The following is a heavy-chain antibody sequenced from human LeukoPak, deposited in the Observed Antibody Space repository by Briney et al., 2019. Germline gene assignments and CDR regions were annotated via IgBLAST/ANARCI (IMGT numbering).Heavy chain of an antibody. CDR3: ARDERYDSSGYPFDY. V-gene: IGHV1-2*02. CDR1: GYTFTSYG. CDR2: INPNSGGT. Sequence: ASGKVSCKASGYTFTSYGISWVRQAPGQGLEWMGWINPNSGGTNYAQKFQGRVTMTRDTSISTAYMELSRLRSDDTAVYYCARDERYDSSGYPFDYWGQGTLVTVSS. D-gene: IGHD3-22*01. J-gene: IGHJ4*02.